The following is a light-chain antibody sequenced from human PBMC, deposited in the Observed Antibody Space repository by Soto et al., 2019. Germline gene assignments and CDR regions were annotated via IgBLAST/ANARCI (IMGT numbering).Light chain of an antibody. V-gene: IGLV2-23*01. CDR2: EDT. CDR3: SSFAGSGTLVV. Sequence: QSALTQPASVSGSPGQSITISCTGTKTDIGNYNLVSWYQRHPDKAPKLIIYEDTKRPSGISNRFSASKSGTTASLTISGLQAEEEDDYHCSSFAGSGTLVVFGGGTKLTVL. CDR1: KTDIGNYNL. J-gene: IGLJ2*01.